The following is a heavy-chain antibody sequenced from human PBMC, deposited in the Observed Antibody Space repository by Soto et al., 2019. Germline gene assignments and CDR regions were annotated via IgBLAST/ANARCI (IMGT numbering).Heavy chain of an antibody. Sequence: SETLSLTCTVSGGSISNYHWSWIRQPPGKGLEWIGYIYYSGSTNYNPSLKSRVTISVDTSKNQFSLKLTSVTAADTAVYWCARTYSSSGMRTFDIWGQGTMVTVSS. V-gene: IGHV4-59*01. CDR2: IYYSGST. CDR1: GGSISNYH. J-gene: IGHJ3*02. CDR3: ARTYSSSGMRTFDI. D-gene: IGHD6-13*01.